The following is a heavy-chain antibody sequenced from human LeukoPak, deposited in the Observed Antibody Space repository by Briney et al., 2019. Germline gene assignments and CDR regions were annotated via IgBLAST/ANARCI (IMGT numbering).Heavy chain of an antibody. D-gene: IGHD6-19*01. V-gene: IGHV1-18*01. J-gene: IGHJ4*02. CDR3: ARSREQWLSFDY. Sequence: ASVKVSCKASGYTFTSSGISWVRQAPGQGLEWMGWISAYNGNTNYAQNLQGRVTMTTDTSTSTAYMELRGLRSGDTAVYYCARSREQWLSFDYWGQGTLVTVSS. CDR2: ISAYNGNT. CDR1: GYTFTSSG.